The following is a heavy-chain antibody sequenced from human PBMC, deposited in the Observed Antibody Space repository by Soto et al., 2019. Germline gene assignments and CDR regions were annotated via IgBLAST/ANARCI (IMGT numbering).Heavy chain of an antibody. CDR1: GFTVSNAW. D-gene: IGHD3-3*01. J-gene: IGHJ5*02. CDR2: IKSKTDGGTT. V-gene: IGHV3-15*01. CDR3: TTQPPPYDFWSGPMRWFDP. Sequence: PGGSLRLSCAASGFTVSNAWMSWVRQAPGKGLEWVGRIKSKTDGGTTDYAAPVKGRFTISRDDSKNTLYLQMNSLKTEDTAVYYCTTQPPPYDFWSGPMRWFDPWGQGTLVTVSS.